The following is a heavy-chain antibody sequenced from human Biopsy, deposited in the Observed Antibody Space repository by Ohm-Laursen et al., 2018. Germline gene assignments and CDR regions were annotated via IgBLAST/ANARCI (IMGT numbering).Heavy chain of an antibody. V-gene: IGHV3-15*01. CDR3: STMATF. Sequence: GSLRLSCAASGFPFSNAWMNWVRQAPGKGLEWVGRIKSESDGGTTDYAGPVTGRFTISRDDSKNTLYVQMNSLKTEDTAVYYCSTMATFWGQGTLVTVSS. D-gene: IGHD3-16*01. J-gene: IGHJ4*02. CDR1: GFPFSNAW. CDR2: IKSESDGGTT.